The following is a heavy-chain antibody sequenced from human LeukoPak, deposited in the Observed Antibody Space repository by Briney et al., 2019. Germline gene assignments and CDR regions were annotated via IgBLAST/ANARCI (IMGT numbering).Heavy chain of an antibody. CDR2: IIPIFDTP. CDR1: GGTFSSYA. J-gene: IGHJ6*03. CDR3: AREGAMVRGEPRYYNYYYMDV. V-gene: IGHV1-69*06. D-gene: IGHD3-10*01. Sequence: ASVKVSCKASGGTFSSYAISWVRQAPGQGLEWMGGIIPIFDTPNYAQKFRGRVTITADKSTRTVYMELSSLRSDDTAVYYCAREGAMVRGEPRYYNYYYMDVWGTGTTVTVS.